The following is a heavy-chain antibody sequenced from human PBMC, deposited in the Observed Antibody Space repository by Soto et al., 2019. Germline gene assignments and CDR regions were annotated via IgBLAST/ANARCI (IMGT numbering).Heavy chain of an antibody. Sequence: EVQLVESGGGLVQPGGSLRLSCAASGFGVSNNYMSWVRQAPGKGLEWVSAINSGGNTYYADSVKGRFTISRDNSKNAVYFWRISVGAVVMAVYFCGKNVDSCAYGGYYYCGRDVWGQCTTFTASS. D-gene: IGHD3-22*01. CDR1: GFGVSNNY. J-gene: IGHJ6*02. CDR3: GKNVDSCAYGGYYYCGRDV. CDR2: INSGGNT. V-gene: IGHV3-66*01.